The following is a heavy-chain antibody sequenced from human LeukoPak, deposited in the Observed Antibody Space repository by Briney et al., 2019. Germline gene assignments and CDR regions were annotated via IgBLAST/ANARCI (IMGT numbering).Heavy chain of an antibody. CDR1: GYTFTSYY. V-gene: IGHV1-46*01. D-gene: IGHD6-13*01. CDR2: INPSGGST. CDR3: ARDLSSSWYSGYYFDY. J-gene: IGHJ4*02. Sequence: ASVKVSCKASGYTFTSYYMHWVRQAPGQGLEWVGIINPSGGSTSYAQKFQGRVTMTRDTSTSTVYMELSSLRSEDTAVYYCARDLSSSWYSGYYFDYWGQGTLVTVSS.